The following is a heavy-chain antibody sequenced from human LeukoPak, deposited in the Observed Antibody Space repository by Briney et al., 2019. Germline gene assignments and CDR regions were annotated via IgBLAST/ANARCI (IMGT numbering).Heavy chain of an antibody. CDR2: ISYDGSNK. Sequence: PGGSLRLSCAASGFTFSSYGMHWVRQAPGKGLEWVAVISYDGSNKYYADSVKGRFTISRDNSKNTLYLQMNSLRAEDTAVYYCARDLGLELSPDYYYYMDVWGKGTTVTVSS. CDR1: GFTFSSYG. D-gene: IGHD1-7*01. J-gene: IGHJ6*03. V-gene: IGHV3-30*03. CDR3: ARDLGLELSPDYYYYMDV.